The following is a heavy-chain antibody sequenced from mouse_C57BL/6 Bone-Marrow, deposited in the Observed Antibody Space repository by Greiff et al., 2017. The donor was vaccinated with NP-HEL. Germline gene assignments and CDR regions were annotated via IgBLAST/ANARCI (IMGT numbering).Heavy chain of an antibody. Sequence: QVQLKQSGAELARPGASVKMSCKASGYTFTSYTMHWVKQRPGQGLEWIGYINPSSGYTKYNQKFKDKATLTADNSSSTAYMQLSSLTSEDSAVYYCARRWGYGSSYDYWGQGTTLTVSS. D-gene: IGHD1-1*01. CDR2: INPSSGYT. J-gene: IGHJ2*01. CDR1: GYTFTSYT. V-gene: IGHV1-4*01. CDR3: ARRWGYGSSYDY.